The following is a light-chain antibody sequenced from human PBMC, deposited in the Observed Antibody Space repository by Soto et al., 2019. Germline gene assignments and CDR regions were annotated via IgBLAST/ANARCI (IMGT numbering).Light chain of an antibody. CDR3: QAWDSSTNWV. V-gene: IGLV3-1*01. J-gene: IGLJ3*02. CDR2: LDV. CDR1: KLGDKY. Sequence: SYELTQPPSVSVSPGHTASITCSGDKLGDKYACWYEQKPGQSPVLVIYLDVKRPSGIHERFSGSNSGNTATLTISGTQAMDEADYYCQAWDSSTNWVFGGGTKLTVL.